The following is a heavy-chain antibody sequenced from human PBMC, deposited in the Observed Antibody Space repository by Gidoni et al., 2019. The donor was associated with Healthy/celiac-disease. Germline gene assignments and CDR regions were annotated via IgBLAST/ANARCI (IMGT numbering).Heavy chain of an antibody. J-gene: IGHJ3*02. V-gene: IGHV4-30-4*01. CDR1: AGSISRDDYS. Sequence: QEQLQESGPGLVKPSPTLSLAGPVAAGSISRDDYSRSSIRQPQGKGLEWIGYIYYSGSTYYNPSLKIRVNISVDTSKNQFSMKMSSVTAADTSVYDCARGLRYVDCDSFDIWGQGTMVTVSS. CDR2: IYYSGST. D-gene: IGHD3-9*01. CDR3: ARGLRYVDCDSFDI.